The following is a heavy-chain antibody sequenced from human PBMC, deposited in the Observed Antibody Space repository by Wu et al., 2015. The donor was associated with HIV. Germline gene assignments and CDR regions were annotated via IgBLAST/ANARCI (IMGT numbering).Heavy chain of an antibody. V-gene: IGHV1-46*01. CDR3: GREQYGAVSGLSMDV. J-gene: IGHJ6*04. D-gene: IGHD3-16*01. CDR2: LNPSGGRR. CDR1: GYSFTNFD. Sequence: QVQVVQSGVEVKRSGASVKVSCKASGYSFTNFDINWVRQAPGQGLEWVGTLNPSGGRRRNALKFRDRITMTRDMSTSTVYMELKRLTSEDTAVYYCGREQYGAVSGLSMDVWGKGTTVIVSS.